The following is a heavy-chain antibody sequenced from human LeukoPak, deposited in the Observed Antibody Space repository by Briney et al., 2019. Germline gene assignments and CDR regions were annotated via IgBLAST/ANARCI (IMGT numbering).Heavy chain of an antibody. D-gene: IGHD1-26*01. CDR1: GLTFSSSG. V-gene: IGHV3-30*02. Sequence: GGSLRLSCEASGLTFSSSGMHWVRQAPGKGLEWVAFIRYDETNKHYADSVKGRFTISRDNSKNALYLQMNSLRSEDTAVYYCAKGVYGGSSGGFYFDYWGQGALVTVSS. CDR2: IRYDETNK. CDR3: AKGVYGGSSGGFYFDY. J-gene: IGHJ4*02.